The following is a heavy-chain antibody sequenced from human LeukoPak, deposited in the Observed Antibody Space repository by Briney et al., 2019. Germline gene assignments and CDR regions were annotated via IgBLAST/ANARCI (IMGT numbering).Heavy chain of an antibody. D-gene: IGHD4-17*01. V-gene: IGHV3-23*01. J-gene: IGHJ3*02. CDR1: GFTVSSYT. Sequence: PWGSLRLSCATSGFTVSSYTMSWDRQAPAKGRERVSAIRGNCGSTYYADSVKGRFTISRDPSKNTLYLQMNRLRAEDTAVYYCAKDGLTVTTSAFDIWGQGTMVTVSS. CDR3: AKDGLTVTTSAFDI. CDR2: IRGNCGST.